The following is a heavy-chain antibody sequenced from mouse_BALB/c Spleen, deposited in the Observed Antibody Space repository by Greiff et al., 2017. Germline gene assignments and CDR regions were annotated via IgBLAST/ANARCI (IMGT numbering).Heavy chain of an antibody. CDR2: IYPGDGDT. CDR3: ARGGNRGFAD. V-gene: IGHV1-87*01. J-gene: IGHJ3*01. CDR1: GYTFTSYW. D-gene: IGHD2-1*01. Sequence: QVQLQQSGAELARPGASVKLSCKASGYTFTSYWMQWVKQRPGQGLEWIGAIYPGDGDTRYTQKFKGKATLTADKSSSTAYMQLSSLASEDSAVYYCARGGNRGFADWGQGTLVTVSA.